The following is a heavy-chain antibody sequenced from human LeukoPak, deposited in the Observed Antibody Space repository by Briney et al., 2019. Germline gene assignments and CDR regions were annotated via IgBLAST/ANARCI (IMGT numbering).Heavy chain of an antibody. CDR3: ARGRLLSGRDAFDI. CDR1: GYSISSGYY. CDR2: IYHSGST. V-gene: IGHV4-38-2*02. J-gene: IGHJ3*02. D-gene: IGHD3-10*01. Sequence: SETLSLTCTVSGYSISSGYYWGWSRQPPGKGLEWIGSIYHSGSTYYNPSLKSRVTISVDTSKNQFSLKLSSVTAADTAVYYCARGRLLSGRDAFDIWGQGTMVTVSS.